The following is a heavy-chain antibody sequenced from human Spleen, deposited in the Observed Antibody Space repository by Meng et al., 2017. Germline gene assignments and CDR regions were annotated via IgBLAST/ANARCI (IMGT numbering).Heavy chain of an antibody. V-gene: IGHV3-23*01. CDR1: GFTFSSSA. CDR2: ISGSGGST. J-gene: IGHJ4*02. CDR3: ARDYYGTGSYTDY. D-gene: IGHD3-10*01. Sequence: GGSLRLSCAVSGFTFSSSAMSWVRQAPGKGLEWVSAISGSGGSTYYADSVKGRFTISRDNSKNTLYLQMNSLRAEDTAVYFCARDYYGTGSYTDYWGQGTLVTVSS.